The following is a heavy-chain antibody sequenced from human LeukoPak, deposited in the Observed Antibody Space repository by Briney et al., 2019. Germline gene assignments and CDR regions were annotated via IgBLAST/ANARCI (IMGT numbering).Heavy chain of an antibody. CDR2: ISGYNGNT. Sequence: ASVKVSCKASGYTFTSYDISWVRQAPGQGLEWMGGISGYNGNTNYAQQFRGRVTMTTDTSTSTAYMELKSLRFDDTAVYYCARAPPAFYGSGSGAFDIWGQGTMVTVSS. D-gene: IGHD3-10*01. J-gene: IGHJ3*02. CDR1: GYTFTSYD. CDR3: ARAPPAFYGSGSGAFDI. V-gene: IGHV1-18*01.